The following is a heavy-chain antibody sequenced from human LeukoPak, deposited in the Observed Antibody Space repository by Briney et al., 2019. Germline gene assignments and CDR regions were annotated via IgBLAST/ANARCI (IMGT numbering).Heavy chain of an antibody. Sequence: PGGSLRLSCSASGFTFSSYAMHWVRQAPGKGLEWVASIKQDGSEKYYVDSVKGRFTISRDNAKKSLYLQMNSLRAEDTAVYYCARDYYDSSGYDWFDPWGQGTRVTVSS. J-gene: IGHJ5*02. D-gene: IGHD3-22*01. CDR3: ARDYYDSSGYDWFDP. CDR2: IKQDGSEK. V-gene: IGHV3-7*01. CDR1: GFTFSSYA.